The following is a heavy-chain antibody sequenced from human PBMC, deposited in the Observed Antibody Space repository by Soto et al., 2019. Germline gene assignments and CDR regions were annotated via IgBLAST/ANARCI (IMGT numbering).Heavy chain of an antibody. CDR3: VKDESINWYSGHFRH. CDR1: GFPFVDYA. D-gene: IGHD6-13*01. V-gene: IGHV3-9*01. CDR2: INWNSGSI. J-gene: IGHJ1*01. Sequence: PGGSLRLSCAASGFPFVDYAMHWVRQVPGKGLEWVSGINWNSGSIGYGDSVKGRFAISRDNAKNSLHLQMNSLSAEDTAFYYCVKDESINWYSGHFRHWGQGTLVTVSS.